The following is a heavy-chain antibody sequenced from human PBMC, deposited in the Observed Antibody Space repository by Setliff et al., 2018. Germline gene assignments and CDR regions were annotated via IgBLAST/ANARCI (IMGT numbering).Heavy chain of an antibody. CDR1: GFTVRSND. CDR2: LYNDGST. Sequence: LRLSCAASGFTVRSNDMSWVRQAPGKGLEWVSLLYNDGSTYYADSVKGRFTISRDNSKNTLYLQMSSLRAEDTAVYYCRLWFGELLRDYWGQGTLVTVSS. J-gene: IGHJ4*02. D-gene: IGHD3-10*01. CDR3: RLWFGELLRDY. V-gene: IGHV3-53*01.